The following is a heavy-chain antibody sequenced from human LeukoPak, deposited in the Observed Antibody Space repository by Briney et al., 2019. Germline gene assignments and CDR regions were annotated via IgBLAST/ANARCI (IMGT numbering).Heavy chain of an antibody. Sequence: SVKVSCKASGGTFSNYPIIWVRQAPGRGLEWLGGIIPIYGTANYALMFQGRITLSAHESTATAYMELRNLTSDDTAMYFCATHTGGYNYWWFDIWGQGTLVNVSS. V-gene: IGHV1-69*13. D-gene: IGHD5-24*01. CDR2: IIPIYGTA. J-gene: IGHJ5*02. CDR3: ATHTGGYNYWWFDI. CDR1: GGTFSNYP.